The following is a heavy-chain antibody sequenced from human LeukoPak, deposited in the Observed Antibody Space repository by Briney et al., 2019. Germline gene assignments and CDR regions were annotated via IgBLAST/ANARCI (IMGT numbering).Heavy chain of an antibody. CDR3: ARSPPYSSGADGWFDP. D-gene: IGHD6-19*01. CDR2: INPNSGGT. V-gene: IGHV1-2*02. CDR1: GYTFTGYY. J-gene: IGHJ5*02. Sequence: GASVKVSCKASGYTFTGYYMHWVRQAPGQGLEWMGWINPNSGGTNYAQKFQGRVTMTRDTSISTAYMKLSRLRSDDTAVYYCARSPPYSSGADGWFDPWGQGTLVTVSS.